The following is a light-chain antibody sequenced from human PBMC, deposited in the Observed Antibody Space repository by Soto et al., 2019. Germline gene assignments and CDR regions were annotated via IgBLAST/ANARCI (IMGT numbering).Light chain of an antibody. J-gene: IGKJ3*01. CDR3: QQRINWPMFT. Sequence: EIVLTQSPATLSLSPGERATLSCRASQSVSSYLAWYQQKPGQAPRLLIYDASNRATGIPARFSGNGSGTDFTLTISSLEPEDVAVYYCQQRINWPMFTFGPGTKVDI. V-gene: IGKV3-11*01. CDR2: DAS. CDR1: QSVSSY.